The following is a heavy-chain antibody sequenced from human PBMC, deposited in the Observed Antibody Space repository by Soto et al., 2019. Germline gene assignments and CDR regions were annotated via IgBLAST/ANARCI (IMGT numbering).Heavy chain of an antibody. J-gene: IGHJ4*01. CDR1: GGSISSSSYY. Sequence: SETLSLTCTVSGGSISSSSYYWGWIRQPPGKGLEWIGSIYYSGSTYYNPSLKSRVTISVDTSKNQFSLKLSSVTAADTAVYYCARHVIAVAGKTIDYCGHGTLVTVSS. CDR2: IYYSGST. D-gene: IGHD6-19*01. CDR3: ARHVIAVAGKTIDY. V-gene: IGHV4-39*01.